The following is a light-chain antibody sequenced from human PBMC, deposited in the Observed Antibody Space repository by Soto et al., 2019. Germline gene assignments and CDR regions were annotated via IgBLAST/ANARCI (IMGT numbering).Light chain of an antibody. V-gene: IGKV2-28*01. CDR3: MQALQTPK. CDR1: QSLLHSNGYNY. CDR2: LGS. Sequence: DIVMTQSPLSLPVTPGEPASISCRSSQSLLHSNGYNYLDWYLQKPGQSPQLLIYLGSNRASGVPDRFSGSGSGTDFTLKISRVKAEDVGVYYCMQALQTPKFGQGTKVPIK. J-gene: IGKJ1*01.